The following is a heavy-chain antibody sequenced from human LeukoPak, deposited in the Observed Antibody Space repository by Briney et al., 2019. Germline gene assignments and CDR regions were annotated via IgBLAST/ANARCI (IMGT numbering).Heavy chain of an antibody. J-gene: IGHJ6*02. CDR3: ARGSYGSGSYPSDV. CDR2: INPYSAAT. CDR1: GYTFTGYY. Sequence: GASVKVSRKASGYTFTGYYMHWVRQAPGQGLEWMGWINPYSAATKYAQKVQDRVTMTRDRAVSTAYMDLSSLRSDDTAVYYCARGSYGSGSYPSDVWGQGTTVTVSS. V-gene: IGHV1-2*02. D-gene: IGHD3-10*01.